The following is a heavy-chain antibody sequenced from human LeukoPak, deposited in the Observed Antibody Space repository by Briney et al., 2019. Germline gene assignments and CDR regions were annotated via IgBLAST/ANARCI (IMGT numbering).Heavy chain of an antibody. CDR1: GFTFSSYS. D-gene: IGHD5-24*01. Sequence: PGGSLRLSCAASGFTFSSYSMNWVRQAPGKGLEWVSSISSSSSYIYYAGSVKGRFTISRDNAKNSLYLQMNSLRAEDTAVYYCARGGRWLLSRVDYWGQGTLVTVSS. CDR3: ARGGRWLLSRVDY. J-gene: IGHJ4*02. V-gene: IGHV3-21*01. CDR2: ISSSSSYI.